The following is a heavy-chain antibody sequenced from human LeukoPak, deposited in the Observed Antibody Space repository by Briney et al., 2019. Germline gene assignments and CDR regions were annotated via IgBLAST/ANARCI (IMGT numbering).Heavy chain of an antibody. CDR3: ARDCSGGSCYSGGFDP. CDR1: GFTFSSYE. Sequence: GGSLRLSCAASGFTFSSYEMNWVRQAPGKGLEWVSYISSSGSTIHYADSVKGRFTISRDNAKNSLYLQMNSLRAEDTAVYYCARDCSGGSCYSGGFDPWGQGTLVTVSS. CDR2: ISSSGSTI. V-gene: IGHV3-48*03. D-gene: IGHD2-15*01. J-gene: IGHJ5*02.